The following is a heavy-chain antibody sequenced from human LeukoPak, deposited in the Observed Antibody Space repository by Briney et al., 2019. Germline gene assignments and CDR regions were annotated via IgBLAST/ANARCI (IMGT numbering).Heavy chain of an antibody. Sequence: GGSLRLSCVASGFTFSSYAMSWVRQAPGKGLEWVSAISGSGGSTYYADSVKGRFTISRDNSKNTLYLQMNSLRAEDTAVYYCARSGLLWFGELEFDYWGQGTLVTVSS. D-gene: IGHD3-10*01. CDR2: ISGSGGST. V-gene: IGHV3-23*01. CDR1: GFTFSSYA. CDR3: ARSGLLWFGELEFDY. J-gene: IGHJ4*02.